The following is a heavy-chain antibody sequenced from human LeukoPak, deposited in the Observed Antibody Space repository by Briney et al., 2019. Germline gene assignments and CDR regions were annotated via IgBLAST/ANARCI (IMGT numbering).Heavy chain of an antibody. D-gene: IGHD2-15*01. Sequence: NTSETLSLTCTVSGGSISSSSYYWGWIRQPPGKGLEWIGSIYYSGSTYYNPSLKSRVTISVDTSKNQFSLKLSSVTAADTAVYYCARDHYCSGGSCYSGPRVSFDYWGQGTLVTVSS. CDR2: IYYSGST. J-gene: IGHJ4*02. CDR3: ARDHYCSGGSCYSGPRVSFDY. V-gene: IGHV4-39*07. CDR1: GGSISSSSYY.